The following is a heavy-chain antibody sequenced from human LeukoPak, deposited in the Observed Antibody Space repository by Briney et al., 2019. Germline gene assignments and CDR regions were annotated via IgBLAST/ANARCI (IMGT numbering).Heavy chain of an antibody. J-gene: IGHJ4*02. CDR3: ARGKIGYYYGDYDGY. Sequence: SGGSLRLSCAASGFTFSSYWMSWVRQAPGKGLEWVANIKQDGSEKYYVDSVKGRFTISGDNAKNSVYLQMNSLRDDDTAVYYCARGKIGYYYGDYDGYWGQGTLVTVSS. CDR1: GFTFSSYW. D-gene: IGHD4-17*01. V-gene: IGHV3-7*02. CDR2: IKQDGSEK.